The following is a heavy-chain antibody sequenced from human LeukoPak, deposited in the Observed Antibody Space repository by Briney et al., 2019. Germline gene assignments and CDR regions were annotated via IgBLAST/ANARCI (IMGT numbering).Heavy chain of an antibody. Sequence: ASVKVSCKASGYTFTGYYMHWVRQAPGQGLEWMGWINPNSGGTNYAQKFQGRVTMTRDTSISTAYMELSRLRSEDAAVYYCARVYDSSGYHDAFDIWGQGTMVTVSS. V-gene: IGHV1-2*02. J-gene: IGHJ3*02. CDR2: INPNSGGT. CDR1: GYTFTGYY. D-gene: IGHD3-22*01. CDR3: ARVYDSSGYHDAFDI.